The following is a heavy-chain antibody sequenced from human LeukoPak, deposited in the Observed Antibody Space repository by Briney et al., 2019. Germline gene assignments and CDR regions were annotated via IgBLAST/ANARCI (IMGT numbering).Heavy chain of an antibody. D-gene: IGHD6-19*01. CDR1: GFTFSSYG. Sequence: GGSLRLSCAASGFTFSSYGMHWVRQAPGKGLEWVAVIWYDGSNKYYADSVKGRFTISRDNSKNTLYLQMNSLRAEDTAVYYCARDHTVAGIVFDSWGQGALVTVSS. CDR2: IWYDGSNK. V-gene: IGHV3-33*01. J-gene: IGHJ4*02. CDR3: ARDHTVAGIVFDS.